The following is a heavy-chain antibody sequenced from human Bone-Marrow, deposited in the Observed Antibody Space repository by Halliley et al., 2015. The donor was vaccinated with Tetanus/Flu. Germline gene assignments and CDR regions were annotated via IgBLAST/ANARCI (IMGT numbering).Heavy chain of an antibody. Sequence: TLSLTCSISGGSISGDYSWSWIRQPPGKGLEWIGYIYRTGNSYYNPSLTSRLTISIDRSKNQISLKLTSVTAADTAVYYCARGTLLDAFDVWGPGTRVTVSS. CDR1: GGSISGDYS. CDR2: IYRTGNS. CDR3: ARGTLLDAFDV. J-gene: IGHJ3*01. V-gene: IGHV4-30-2*01.